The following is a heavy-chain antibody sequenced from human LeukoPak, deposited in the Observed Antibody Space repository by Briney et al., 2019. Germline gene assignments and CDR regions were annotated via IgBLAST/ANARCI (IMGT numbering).Heavy chain of an antibody. J-gene: IGHJ4*02. CDR3: ARGDPGSYYFDY. Sequence: PGGSLRLSCAASGFIFSSYAMHWVRQARGKGLEWVAVIWYDGSNKYYADSVKGRFTISRDNSKNTLYLQMNSLRAEDTAVYYCARGDPGSYYFDYWGQGTLVTVSS. D-gene: IGHD1-26*01. V-gene: IGHV3-33*08. CDR1: GFIFSSYA. CDR2: IWYDGSNK.